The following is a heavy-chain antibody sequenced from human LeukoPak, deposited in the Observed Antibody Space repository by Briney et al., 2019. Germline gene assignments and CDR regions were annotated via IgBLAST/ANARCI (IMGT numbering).Heavy chain of an antibody. Sequence: SETLSLACTVSGGSISSYYWSWIRQPPGKGLEWIGYIYYSGSTNYNPSLKSRVTISVETSKNQFSLKLSSVTAADTAVYYCTRQFYNAFDIWGQATMVTVCS. D-gene: IGHD3-10*01. J-gene: IGHJ3*02. CDR2: IYYSGST. CDR1: GGSISSYY. CDR3: TRQFYNAFDI. V-gene: IGHV4-59*01.